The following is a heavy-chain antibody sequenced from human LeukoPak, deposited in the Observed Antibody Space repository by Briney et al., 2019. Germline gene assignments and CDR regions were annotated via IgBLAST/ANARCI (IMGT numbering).Heavy chain of an antibody. Sequence: PGGSLRLSCAASGFTFSTYAMSWVRQAPGKGLEWVSGISGSGGSTYYADSVKGRFTISRDKSKNTLYVQMNSLRAGDTAVYYCASSFTVTTKKNNFDYWGQGTLVTVSS. CDR3: ASSFTVTTKKNNFDY. V-gene: IGHV3-23*01. J-gene: IGHJ4*02. CDR1: GFTFSTYA. CDR2: ISGSGGST. D-gene: IGHD4-17*01.